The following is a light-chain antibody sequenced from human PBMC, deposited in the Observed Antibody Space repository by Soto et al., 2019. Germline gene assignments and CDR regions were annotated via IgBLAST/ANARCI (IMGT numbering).Light chain of an antibody. J-gene: IGKJ1*01. CDR2: AAS. V-gene: IGKV1-39*01. CDR3: QQSYSTPRT. Sequence: DIQMTQSPSSLSASVGDRVTITCRASQSISSYLNWYQQKPGKAPKLLIYAASSLQSGVPSRFSGSGSGTDFTLTISSLQPEDFATYYCQQSYSTPRTFGQATKVVIK. CDR1: QSISSY.